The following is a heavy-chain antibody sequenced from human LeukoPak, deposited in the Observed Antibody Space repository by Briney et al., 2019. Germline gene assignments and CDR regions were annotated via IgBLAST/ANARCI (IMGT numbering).Heavy chain of an antibody. D-gene: IGHD6-19*01. V-gene: IGHV1-2*02. J-gene: IGHJ6*02. CDR1: GYTFAAYY. CDR2: INPNSGGT. CDR3: ARERVQWLASDYYYYYGMGV. Sequence: GASVKVSCKASGYTFAAYYMHWVRQAPGQGLEWMGWINPNSGGTNYAQKFQGRVTMTRDTSISTAYMELSRLRSDDTAVYYCARERVQWLASDYYYYYGMGVWGHGTTVTVSS.